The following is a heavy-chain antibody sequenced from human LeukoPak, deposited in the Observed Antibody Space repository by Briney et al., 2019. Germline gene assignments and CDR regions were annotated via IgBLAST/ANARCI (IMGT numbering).Heavy chain of an antibody. CDR2: INHSGST. CDR1: GGFFSGYY. J-gene: IGHJ4*02. CDR3: ARGSGSYYY. D-gene: IGHD1-26*01. Sequence: SETLSLTCAVYGGFFSGYYWSWIRQPPGKGLEWIGEINHSGSTNYNPSLKSRVTISVDTSKNQFSLKLSSVTAADTAVYYCARGSGSYYYWGQGTLVTVSS. V-gene: IGHV4-34*01.